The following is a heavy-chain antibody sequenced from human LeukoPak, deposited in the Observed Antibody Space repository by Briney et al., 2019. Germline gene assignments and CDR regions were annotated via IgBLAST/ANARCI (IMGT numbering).Heavy chain of an antibody. CDR1: GDSVSSNSAA. Sequence: SQTLSLTCAISGDSVSSNSAAWNWIRQSPSRGPEWLGRTYYRSKWYNDYAVSVKSRITINPDTSKNQVSLQLKSVTPEDTAVYYCARQYSSGWNYYYGLDVWGKGTTVTVSS. J-gene: IGHJ6*04. V-gene: IGHV6-1*01. D-gene: IGHD6-25*01. CDR2: TYYRSKWYN. CDR3: ARQYSSGWNYYYGLDV.